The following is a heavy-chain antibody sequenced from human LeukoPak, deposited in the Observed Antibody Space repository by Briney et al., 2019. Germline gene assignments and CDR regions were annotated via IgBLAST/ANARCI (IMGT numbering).Heavy chain of an antibody. CDR1: GFTFSSYA. Sequence: GRALRLSCAASGFTFSSYAMHWVRQAPGKGLEWVAVISYDGSNKYYADSVKGRFTISRDNSKNTLYLQMNSLRAEDTAVYYCAGIVGAGFDPWGQGTLVTVSS. CDR3: AGIVGAGFDP. J-gene: IGHJ5*02. D-gene: IGHD1-26*01. V-gene: IGHV3-30*04. CDR2: ISYDGSNK.